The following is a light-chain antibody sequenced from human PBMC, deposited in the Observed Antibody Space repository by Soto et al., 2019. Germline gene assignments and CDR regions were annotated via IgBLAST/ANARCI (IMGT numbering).Light chain of an antibody. V-gene: IGKV1-8*01. Sequence: AIRMTQSPSSFSASTGDRVTITCRASQGISSYLAWYQQKPGKAPKLLIYAASTLQSGLPSRFSGSGSGTDFILTISCLQSEDFATYYCQQYYSYPLTFGGGTKVEIK. CDR3: QQYYSYPLT. CDR1: QGISSY. J-gene: IGKJ4*01. CDR2: AAS.